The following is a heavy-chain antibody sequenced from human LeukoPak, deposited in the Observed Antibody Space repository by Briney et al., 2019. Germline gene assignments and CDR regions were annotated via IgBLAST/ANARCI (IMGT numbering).Heavy chain of an antibody. Sequence: ASVKVSCKAAGYTFIGNFIHWVRQAPGRGLEWMGWINPNSGGTQYAERFQGRVTMTRDTSINTAYMELSGLTSDDTVVYYCVRVYSGYENFDYWGQGTLVTVSS. J-gene: IGHJ4*02. CDR3: VRVYSGYENFDY. D-gene: IGHD5-12*01. V-gene: IGHV1-2*02. CDR1: GYTFIGNF. CDR2: INPNSGGT.